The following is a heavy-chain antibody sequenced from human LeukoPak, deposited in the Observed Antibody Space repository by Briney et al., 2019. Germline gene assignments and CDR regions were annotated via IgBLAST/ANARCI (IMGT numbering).Heavy chain of an antibody. CDR1: GGSISSHY. V-gene: IGHV4-59*11. CDR2: IYYSGST. CDR3: ARVGKYDYYYYMDV. J-gene: IGHJ6*03. Sequence: SETLSLTCTVSGGSISSHYWSWIRQPPGKGLEWIGYIYYSGSTNYNPSLKSRVTISVDTSKNQFSLKLSSVTAADTAVYYRARVGKYDYYYYMDVWGKGTTVTVSS.